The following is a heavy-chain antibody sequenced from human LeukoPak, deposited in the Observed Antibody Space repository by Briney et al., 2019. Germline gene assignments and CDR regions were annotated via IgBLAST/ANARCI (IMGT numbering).Heavy chain of an antibody. CDR2: ISYDGSNK. CDR3: ARGSLSGDSGYEKWFY. D-gene: IGHD5-12*01. CDR1: GFTFSSYA. J-gene: IGHJ4*02. Sequence: GRSLRLSCAASGFTFSSYAMHWVRQAPGKGLEWVAVISYDGSNKYYADSVKGRFTISRDNSKNTLYLQMNSLRAEDTAVYYCARGSLSGDSGYEKWFYWGQGTLVTVSS. V-gene: IGHV3-30*04.